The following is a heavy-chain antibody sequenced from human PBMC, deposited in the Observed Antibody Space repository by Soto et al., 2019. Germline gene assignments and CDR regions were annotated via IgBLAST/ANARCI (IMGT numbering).Heavy chain of an antibody. Sequence: PSETLSLTCAVSGLSINSNYFWGWIRQTPGRGLEWIGSIYFGGNTYYTPSLKSRVTISVDRSKNQFSLKLSSVTAADTAVYYCARGPTFGRWGQGTLVTVSS. CDR1: GLSINSNYF. J-gene: IGHJ4*02. D-gene: IGHD3-3*01. CDR3: ARGPTFGR. V-gene: IGHV4-39*07. CDR2: IYFGGNT.